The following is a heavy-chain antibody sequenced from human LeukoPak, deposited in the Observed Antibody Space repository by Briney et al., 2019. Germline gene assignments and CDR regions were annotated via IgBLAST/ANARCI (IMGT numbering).Heavy chain of an antibody. V-gene: IGHV4-39*01. D-gene: IGHD1-20*01. J-gene: IGHJ3*02. CDR2: IYYSGST. CDR1: GGSISSSSYY. CDR3: ARRKAYNWNPRDAFDI. Sequence: SETLSLTCTVSGGSISSSSYYWGWIRQPPGKGLEWIGSIYYSGSTYYNPSLKSRVTISVDTSKNQFSLKLSSVTAADTAVYYCARRKAYNWNPRDAFDIWGQGTMVTVSS.